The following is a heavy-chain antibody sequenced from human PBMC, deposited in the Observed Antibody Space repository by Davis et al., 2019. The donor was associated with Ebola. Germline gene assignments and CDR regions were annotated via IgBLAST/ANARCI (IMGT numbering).Heavy chain of an antibody. CDR3: ARGEVPGYCSSTSCRKGWFDP. CDR1: GGTFSSYA. CDR2: IIPIFGTA. Sequence: SVKVSCKASGGTFSSYAISWVRQAPGQGLEWMGGIIPIFGTANYAQKFQGRVTITADESTSTAYMELSSLRSEDTAVYYCARGEVPGYCSSTSCRKGWFDPWGQGTLVTVSS. D-gene: IGHD2-2*01. V-gene: IGHV1-69*13. J-gene: IGHJ5*02.